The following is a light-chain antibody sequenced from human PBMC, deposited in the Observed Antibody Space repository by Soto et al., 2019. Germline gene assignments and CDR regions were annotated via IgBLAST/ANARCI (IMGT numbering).Light chain of an antibody. CDR3: QQYGSTPLT. Sequence: EIVLTQSPGTLSLSPGERATLSCRASQSVGNNNLAWYQQKPGQAPRFLIDDASSRATGIPDRFSGSGSGTDFTLTISRLEPEDFAVYYCQQYGSTPLTFGGGTKVEIK. CDR2: DAS. V-gene: IGKV3-20*01. CDR1: QSVGNNN. J-gene: IGKJ4*01.